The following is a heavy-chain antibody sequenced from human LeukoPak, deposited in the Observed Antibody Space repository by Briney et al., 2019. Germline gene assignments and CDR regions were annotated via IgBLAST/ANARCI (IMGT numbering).Heavy chain of an antibody. Sequence: SETLSLTCTVSGGSISSSSYYWGWIRQPPGKGLEWIGSIYYSGSTYYDPSLKSRVTISVDTSKNQFSLKLSSVTASDTAVYNCAITDAAAGHPFDYWGQGTLVTVSS. D-gene: IGHD6-13*01. CDR2: IYYSGST. V-gene: IGHV4-39*07. CDR3: AITDAAAGHPFDY. J-gene: IGHJ4*02. CDR1: GGSISSSSYY.